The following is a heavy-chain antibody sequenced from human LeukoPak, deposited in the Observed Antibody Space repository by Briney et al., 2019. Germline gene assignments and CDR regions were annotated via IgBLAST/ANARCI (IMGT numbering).Heavy chain of an antibody. Sequence: ASVKVSCKASGYTFNTYGITWVRQAPGQGLEWMGWISPYNGNTNYAQKFQGRVTLTTDTSTSTAYMELRSLRPDDTAVYYCARGPHERSGYPDDWGQGTLVTVSS. CDR2: ISPYNGNT. D-gene: IGHD3-22*01. V-gene: IGHV1-18*01. CDR1: GYTFNTYG. CDR3: ARGPHERSGYPDD. J-gene: IGHJ4*02.